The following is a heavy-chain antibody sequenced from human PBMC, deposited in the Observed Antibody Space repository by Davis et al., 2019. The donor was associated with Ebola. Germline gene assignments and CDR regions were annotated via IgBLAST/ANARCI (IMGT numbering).Heavy chain of an antibody. J-gene: IGHJ6*02. CDR1: GGSISSSIW. CDR2: IYHTGNT. Sequence: PSETLSLTCAVSGGSISSSIWWSWVRQPPGKGLEWIGEIYHTGNTNYNPALKSRVTMSVDTSKNQFSLKLSSVTAADTAVYYCARDGGGIAAADYYYYYGMDVWGQGTTVTVSS. V-gene: IGHV4-4*02. D-gene: IGHD6-13*01. CDR3: ARDGGGIAAADYYYYYGMDV.